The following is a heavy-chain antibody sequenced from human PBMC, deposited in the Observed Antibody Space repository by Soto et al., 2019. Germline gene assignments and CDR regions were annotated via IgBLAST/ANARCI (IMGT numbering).Heavy chain of an antibody. CDR2: ISYDGSNK. Sequence: LRLSCAASGFTFSSYAMHWVRQAPGKGLEWVAVISYDGSNKYYADSVKGRFTISRDNSKNTLYLQMNSLRAEDTAVYYCARASCSGGSCWGYGMDVWGQGTTVTAP. V-gene: IGHV3-30-3*01. J-gene: IGHJ6*02. D-gene: IGHD2-15*01. CDR1: GFTFSSYA. CDR3: ARASCSGGSCWGYGMDV.